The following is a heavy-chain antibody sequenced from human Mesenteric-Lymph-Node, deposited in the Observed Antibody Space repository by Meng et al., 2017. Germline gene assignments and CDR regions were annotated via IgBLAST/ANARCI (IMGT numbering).Heavy chain of an antibody. CDR2: IYYSGST. D-gene: IGHD5-18*01. Sequence: QVPLQESGPGLVKPSYTLSLNCTGSGGHIRSGDYYWSWIRQPPGKGLELIGHIYYSGSTSYNPSLKSRVTISVDTSNNQFSLKLSSVTAADTAVYYCARVGWRQWSFDLWGRGTLVTVSS. J-gene: IGHJ2*01. CDR1: GGHIRSGDYY. V-gene: IGHV4-30-4*01. CDR3: ARVGWRQWSFDL.